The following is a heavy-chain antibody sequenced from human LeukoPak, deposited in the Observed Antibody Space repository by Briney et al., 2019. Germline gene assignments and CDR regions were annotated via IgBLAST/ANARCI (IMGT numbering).Heavy chain of an antibody. CDR2: FHISGTT. J-gene: IGHJ3*02. V-gene: IGHV4-4*07. Sequence: SETLSLTCTVSPDAIKSYYWSWIRQPAGKGLEWIGRFHISGTTNYNPSLKSRVALSIDTSKNQFSLKLSSVTAADMAVYYCARVSSHYDAFDIWGQGTMVTVSS. D-gene: IGHD3-10*01. CDR3: ARVSSHYDAFDI. CDR1: PDAIKSYY.